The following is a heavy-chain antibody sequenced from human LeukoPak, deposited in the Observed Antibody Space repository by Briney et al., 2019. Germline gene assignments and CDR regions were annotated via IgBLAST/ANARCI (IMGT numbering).Heavy chain of an antibody. CDR3: ARGHGYYDSSGQFDY. J-gene: IGHJ4*02. Sequence: SETLSLTCAVYGGSFSGYYWSWIRQTPGKGLEWIGEINHSGSTNYNPSLKSRVTISVDTSKNQFSLKLSSVTAADTAVYYCARGHGYYDSSGQFDYWGQGTLVTVSS. CDR1: GGSFSGYY. CDR2: INHSGST. V-gene: IGHV4-34*01. D-gene: IGHD3-22*01.